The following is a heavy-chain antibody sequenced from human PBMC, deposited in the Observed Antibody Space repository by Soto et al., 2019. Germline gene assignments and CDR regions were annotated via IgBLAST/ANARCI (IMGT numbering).Heavy chain of an antibody. CDR2: IYYSGST. J-gene: IGHJ4*02. CDR3: PRDGPSRYGSGSYGY. CDR1: GGSVSSGSYY. Sequence: SESLSLTCTVAGGSVSSGSYYWSWVRQPPGKVLEWIGYIYYSGSTNYNPSLKSRVTISVDTSKNQFSLKLSSGTAADTAVYSCPRDGPSRYGSGSYGYWGQGTLVTVSS. V-gene: IGHV4-61*01. D-gene: IGHD3-10*01.